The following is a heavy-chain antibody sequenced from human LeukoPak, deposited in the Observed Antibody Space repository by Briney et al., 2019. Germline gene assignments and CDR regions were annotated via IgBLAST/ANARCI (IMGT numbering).Heavy chain of an antibody. D-gene: IGHD4-17*01. CDR3: AKDYGDYDNWFDP. Sequence: GGSLRLSCAASGFTFSNYAMNWVRQAPGKGLEWVSGISGSGGNTYYADSVKGHFTISRDNSKNTLYLQMNSLRAEDTAVYYCAKDYGDYDNWFDPWGQGTLVTVSS. J-gene: IGHJ5*02. CDR1: GFTFSNYA. V-gene: IGHV3-23*01. CDR2: ISGSGGNT.